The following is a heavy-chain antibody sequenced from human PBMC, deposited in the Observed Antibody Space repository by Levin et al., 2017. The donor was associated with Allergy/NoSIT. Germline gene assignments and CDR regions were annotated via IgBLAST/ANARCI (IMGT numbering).Heavy chain of an antibody. Sequence: PGGSLRLSCAASGFTFDDYAMHWVRQAPGKGLEWVSGISWNSGSIGYADSVKGRFTISRDNAKNSLYLQMNSLRAEDTALYYCAKVGYGQLWLTGAFDIWGQGTMVTVSS. J-gene: IGHJ3*02. CDR1: GFTFDDYA. CDR3: AKVGYGQLWLTGAFDI. V-gene: IGHV3-9*01. CDR2: ISWNSGSI. D-gene: IGHD5-18*01.